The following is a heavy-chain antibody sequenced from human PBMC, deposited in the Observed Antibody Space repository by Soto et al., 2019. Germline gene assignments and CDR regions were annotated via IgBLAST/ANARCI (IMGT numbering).Heavy chain of an antibody. CDR3: ARRGFSRKGHVGHWVY. V-gene: IGHV5-51*01. CDR1: GYSFTNYW. J-gene: IGHJ4*02. CDR2: SYPGDSDP. Sequence: EVQLVQTGAEVKKPGESLKISCQGSGYSFTNYWIGWVRQMPGKGLEWMGISYPGDSDPRYSPSFQGQVTISADKSISTAYLEWSSLKASDTAIYYCARRGFSRKGHVGHWVYWGQGTLVTVSS. D-gene: IGHD3-10*01.